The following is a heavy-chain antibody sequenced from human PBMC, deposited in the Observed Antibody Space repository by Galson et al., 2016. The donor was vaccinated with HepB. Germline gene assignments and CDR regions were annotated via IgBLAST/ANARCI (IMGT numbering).Heavy chain of an antibody. V-gene: IGHV3-7*01. D-gene: IGHD3-10*01. CDR1: GFTFRNFW. J-gene: IGHJ4*02. CDR2: IKQGGSQT. CDR3: ARLWFGETHFDY. Sequence: SLRLSCAASGFTFRNFWMSWVRQDPGKGLEWVANIKQGGSQTYYVDSVKGRFTISRDDAKNSRYLQMNSLRAEDTAVYYCARLWFGETHFDYWGQGAVVTVSS.